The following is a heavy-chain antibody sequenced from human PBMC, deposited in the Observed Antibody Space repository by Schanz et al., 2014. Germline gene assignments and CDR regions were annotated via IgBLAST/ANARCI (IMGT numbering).Heavy chain of an antibody. CDR3: ARGGPAYYFDD. J-gene: IGHJ4*02. V-gene: IGHV3-23*04. CDR1: GFTFGDYA. CDR2: ISGGGGTT. Sequence: EVQLVESGGGLVQPGGSLRLSCAASGFTFGDYAMCWVRQAPGKGLEWVSAISGGGGTTYYTDTVKGRFTSSRDNSKSTLYLQMNSLRAEDTAVYYCARGGPAYYFDDWGQGTLVTVSS.